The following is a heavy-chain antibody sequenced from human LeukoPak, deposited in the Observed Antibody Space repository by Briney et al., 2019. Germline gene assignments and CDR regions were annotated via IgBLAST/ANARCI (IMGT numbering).Heavy chain of an antibody. J-gene: IGHJ4*02. Sequence: GGSLRLSGVASGFTFSTYSMSWVRQAPGKGLEWVSAISGSGGSTYYADSVKGRFTISRDNSKNTLYLQMNSLRAEDTAVYYCAKDPSGGYSYDYWGQGTLVTVSS. CDR3: AKDPSGGYSYDY. CDR1: GFTFSTYS. V-gene: IGHV3-23*01. D-gene: IGHD5-18*01. CDR2: ISGSGGST.